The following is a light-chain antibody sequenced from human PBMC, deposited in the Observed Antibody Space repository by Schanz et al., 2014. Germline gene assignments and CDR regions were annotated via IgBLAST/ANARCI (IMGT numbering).Light chain of an antibody. J-gene: IGKJ4*01. CDR1: QSISSSY. CDR3: QQYGSSLRT. Sequence: EIVLTQSPGTLSMSPGERATLSCRASQSISSSYLAWYQQKPGQGPRLLIYGASSRATGIPDRFSGSGSGTDFLLTISRLESEDFAVYYCQQYGSSLRTFGGGTKVEIK. CDR2: GAS. V-gene: IGKV3-20*01.